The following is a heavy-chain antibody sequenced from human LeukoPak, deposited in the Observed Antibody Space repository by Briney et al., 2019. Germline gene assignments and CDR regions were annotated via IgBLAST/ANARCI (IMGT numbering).Heavy chain of an antibody. V-gene: IGHV3-7*01. Sequence: GGSLRLSCAASRFTFSTYWMSWVRQAPGKGLEWVANIKEDGSERYYVDSVKGRFTISRDNAKNSLYLQMNNLRAEDTAVYYCARIEYSSGWVPFDYWGQGTLVTVSS. CDR1: RFTFSTYW. CDR3: ARIEYSSGWVPFDY. D-gene: IGHD6-19*01. J-gene: IGHJ4*02. CDR2: IKEDGSER.